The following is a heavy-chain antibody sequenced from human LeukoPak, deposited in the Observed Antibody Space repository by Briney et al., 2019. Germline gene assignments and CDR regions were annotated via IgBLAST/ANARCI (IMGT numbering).Heavy chain of an antibody. Sequence: SVKVSCKASGGTFSSYAISWVRQAPGQGLEWMGRIIPVLGIANYAQKFQGRVTMTRNTSISTAYMELSSLRSEDTAVYYCARVSRHYDSSGYYYLGLYGMDVWGQGTTVTVSS. V-gene: IGHV1-69*04. CDR3: ARVSRHYDSSGYYYLGLYGMDV. J-gene: IGHJ6*02. D-gene: IGHD3-22*01. CDR1: GGTFSSYA. CDR2: IIPVLGIA.